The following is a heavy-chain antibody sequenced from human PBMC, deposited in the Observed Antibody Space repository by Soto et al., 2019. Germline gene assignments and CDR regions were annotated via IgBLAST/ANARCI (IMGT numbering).Heavy chain of an antibody. CDR1: GFSLSTSGVG. CDR2: IYWDDSK. Sequence: QITLKESGPTLVRPTQTLTLTCAFSGFSLSTSGVGVGWIRPPPRKALEWLAVIYWDDSKHYSPSLRSRFTITRVTSKNHVVHTMTNMDPMHTGTYYCAQKGPEDSPLDYWGQRTLVTVSS. CDR3: AQKGPEDSPLDY. V-gene: IGHV2-5*02. J-gene: IGHJ4*02.